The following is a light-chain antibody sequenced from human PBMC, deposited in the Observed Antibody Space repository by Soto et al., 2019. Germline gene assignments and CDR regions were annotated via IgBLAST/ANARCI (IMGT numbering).Light chain of an antibody. Sequence: QSALTQPASVSGSPGQSITISCTGTSSDVGGYNYVSWYQQHPGKAPKLMIYDVSNRPSGVSNRFSGSKSGNTASLTISGLQAEDEVDYYCSSYTSSSTLGGVFGTGTKVTVL. V-gene: IGLV2-14*01. J-gene: IGLJ1*01. CDR1: SSDVGGYNY. CDR2: DVS. CDR3: SSYTSSSTLGGV.